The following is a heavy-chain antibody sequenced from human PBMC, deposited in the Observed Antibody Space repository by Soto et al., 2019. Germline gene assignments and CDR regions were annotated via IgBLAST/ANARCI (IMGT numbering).Heavy chain of an antibody. CDR2: IYSGGST. D-gene: IGHD6-13*01. CDR1: GFTVSSNY. V-gene: IGHV3-66*01. CDR3: ASRQVAAVLPNYYGMDV. J-gene: IGHJ6*02. Sequence: EVQLVESGGGLVQPGGSLRLSCAASGFTVSSNYMSWVRQAPGKGLEWVSVIYSGGSTYYADSVKGRFTISRDNSKNTLYLQMNSLRAEDTAVYYCASRQVAAVLPNYYGMDVWGQGTTVTVSS.